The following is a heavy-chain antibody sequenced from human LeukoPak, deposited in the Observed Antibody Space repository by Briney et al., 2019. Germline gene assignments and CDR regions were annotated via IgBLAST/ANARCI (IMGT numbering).Heavy chain of an antibody. J-gene: IGHJ4*02. Sequence: PSETLSLTCTVSGGSISSGGYYWSWIRQHPGKGLEWIGEINHSGSTNYNPSLKSRVTISVDTSKNQFSLKLSSATAADTAVYYCARAFQETVTTHFDYWGQGALVTVSS. V-gene: IGHV4-31*03. D-gene: IGHD4-17*01. CDR3: ARAFQETVTTHFDY. CDR2: INHSGST. CDR1: GGSISSGGYY.